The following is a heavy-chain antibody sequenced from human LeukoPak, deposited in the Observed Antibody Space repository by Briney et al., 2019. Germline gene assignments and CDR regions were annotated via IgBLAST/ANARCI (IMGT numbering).Heavy chain of an antibody. V-gene: IGHV4-59*02. CDR3: ARERGKHKDGYNTSSYYSYRNV. J-gene: IGHJ6*03. CDR1: GGSVTGYF. D-gene: IGHD5-24*01. Sequence: PSETLSLTCTVSGGSVTGYFWSWIRQPPGKGLEWIGYMYYSGTTNYNPSLKSRVGISVDTSKNQFSLRLSSVTAADTAVYYCARERGKHKDGYNTSSYYSYRNVWAKGPRSPSP. CDR2: MYYSGTT.